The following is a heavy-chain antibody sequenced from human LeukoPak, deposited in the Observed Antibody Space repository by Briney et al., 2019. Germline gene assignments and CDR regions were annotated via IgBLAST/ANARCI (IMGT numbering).Heavy chain of an antibody. CDR1: GFAFSTYE. CDR3: ASDPLGEKYYYDSSGYY. J-gene: IGHJ4*02. D-gene: IGHD3-22*01. CDR2: ISSSASTI. Sequence: GGSLRLSCAASGFAFSTYEMNWVRQAPGKGLEWVSYISSSASTINYADSVKGRFTISRDNAKNSLYLQMNSLRAEDTAVYYCASDPLGEKYYYDSSGYYWGQGTLVTVSS. V-gene: IGHV3-48*03.